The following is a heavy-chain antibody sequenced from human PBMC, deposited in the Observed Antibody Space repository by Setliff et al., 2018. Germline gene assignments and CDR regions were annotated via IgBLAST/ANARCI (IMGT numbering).Heavy chain of an antibody. CDR1: GYSFTSYW. CDR2: IYPGDSDT. Sequence: PRESLKISCKGSGYSFTSYWIGWVRQMPGKGLEWMGIIYPGDSDTRYSPSFQGQVTISADKSISTAYLQWSSLKASDTAMYYCARYDSSGYHYYYGMDVWGQGTTVTVS. V-gene: IGHV5-51*01. J-gene: IGHJ6*02. D-gene: IGHD3-22*01. CDR3: ARYDSSGYHYYYGMDV.